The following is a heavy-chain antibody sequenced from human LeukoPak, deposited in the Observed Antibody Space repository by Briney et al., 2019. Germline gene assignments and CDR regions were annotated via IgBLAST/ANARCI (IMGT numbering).Heavy chain of an antibody. CDR1: GFTFSSYS. CDR2: ISSSSSYI. V-gene: IGHV3-21*01. Sequence: GGSLRLSCAASGFTFSSYSMNWVRQAPGKGLEWVSSISSSSSYIYYADSVKGRFTISRDNAKNSLYLQMNSLRAEDMAVYYCARVAGSYSSRYAFDIWGQGTMVTVSS. D-gene: IGHD1-26*01. CDR3: ARVAGSYSSRYAFDI. J-gene: IGHJ3*02.